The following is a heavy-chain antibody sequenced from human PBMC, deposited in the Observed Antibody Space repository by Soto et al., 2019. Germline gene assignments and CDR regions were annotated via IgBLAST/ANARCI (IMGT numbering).Heavy chain of an antibody. Sequence: SVKVSCKASGFTFTSSAVQWVRQARGQRLEWIGWIVVGSGNTNYAQKFQERVTITRDMSTSTAYMELSSLRSEDTAVYYCAADLITIFGVVTYGMDVWGQGTTVTVSS. V-gene: IGHV1-58*01. CDR3: AADLITIFGVVTYGMDV. CDR1: GFTFTSSA. D-gene: IGHD3-3*01. CDR2: IVVGSGNT. J-gene: IGHJ6*02.